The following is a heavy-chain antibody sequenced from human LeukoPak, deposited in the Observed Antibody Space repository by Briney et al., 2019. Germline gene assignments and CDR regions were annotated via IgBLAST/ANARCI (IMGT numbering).Heavy chain of an antibody. CDR2: INHSGST. CDR1: GGSFSGYY. D-gene: IGHD3-3*01. V-gene: IGHV4-34*01. J-gene: IGHJ4*02. CDR3: ARGELGSYYDFWSGYSYYFDY. Sequence: SETLSLTCAVYGGSFSGYYWSWIRQPPGKGLEWIGEINHSGSTNYNPSLKSRVTISVDRSKNQFSLKLSSVTAADTAVYYCARGELGSYYDFWSGYSYYFDYWGQGTLVTVSS.